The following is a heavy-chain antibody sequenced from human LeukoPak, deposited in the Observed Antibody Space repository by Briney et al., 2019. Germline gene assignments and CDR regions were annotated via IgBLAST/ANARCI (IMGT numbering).Heavy chain of an antibody. Sequence: GGSLRLSCAASGFTFSSYAMSWVRQAPGKGLEWVSAISGSGGSTYYADSVKGRFTISRDNSKNTLYLQMNSLRAEDTAVYYCATEPWNYYYYYMDVWGKGTTVTVSS. J-gene: IGHJ6*03. CDR3: ATEPWNYYYYYMDV. CDR2: ISGSGGST. D-gene: IGHD1-14*01. V-gene: IGHV3-23*01. CDR1: GFTFSSYA.